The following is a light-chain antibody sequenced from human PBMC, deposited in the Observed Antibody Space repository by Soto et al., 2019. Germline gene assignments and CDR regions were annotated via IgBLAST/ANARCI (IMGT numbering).Light chain of an antibody. CDR2: GAS. Sequence: EIVLTQSPGTLSLSPGERAALSFGSSQSFNSIYLAWYQQKPGQAPRLLIYGASSRATGIPDRFSGSGSGTDFTLTISSLQSEDFAVYYCQHYNNWPPWTFGQGTKVDIK. J-gene: IGKJ1*01. V-gene: IGKV3-20*01. CDR1: QSFNSIY. CDR3: QHYNNWPPWT.